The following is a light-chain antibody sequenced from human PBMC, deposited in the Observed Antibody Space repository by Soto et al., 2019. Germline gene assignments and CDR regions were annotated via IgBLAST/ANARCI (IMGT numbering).Light chain of an antibody. CDR2: GAS. V-gene: IGKV1-9*01. Sequence: DIQLTQSPSFLSASVGYTVTITCPASQGISTYLAWYQQKPGKAPKNLIYGASTLQSGVPSRFSGSGSGTDFTLTISSLEPEDFAVYFCQQRSSWPLTFGGGTKVDIK. CDR1: QGISTY. CDR3: QQRSSWPLT. J-gene: IGKJ4*02.